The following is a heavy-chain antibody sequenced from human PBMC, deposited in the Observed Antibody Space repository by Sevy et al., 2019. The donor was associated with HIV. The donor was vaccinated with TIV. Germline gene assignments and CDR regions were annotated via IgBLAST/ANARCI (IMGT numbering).Heavy chain of an antibody. CDR1: GGSVSSGSYY. Sequence: SETLSLTCTVSGGSVSSGSYYWSWIRQPPGKGLEWIGYIYYSGSTNYNPSLKSRVTISVDTSKNQFSLKLSSVTAADTAVYYCARNNLYCSSTSCPYPPPDYSGQGTLVTVS. CDR2: IYYSGST. D-gene: IGHD2-2*01. V-gene: IGHV4-61*01. CDR3: ARNNLYCSSTSCPYPPPDY. J-gene: IGHJ4*02.